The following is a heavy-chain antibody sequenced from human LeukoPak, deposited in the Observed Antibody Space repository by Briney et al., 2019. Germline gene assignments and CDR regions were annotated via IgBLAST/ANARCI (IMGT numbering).Heavy chain of an antibody. CDR1: GGSISSYY. D-gene: IGHD6-13*01. V-gene: IGHV4-59*01. Sequence: PSQTLSLTCTVSGGSISSYYWSWIRQPPGKGLEWIGYIYYSGSTNCNPSLKSRVTISVDTSKNQFSLKLSSVTAADTAVYYCARRFIAAAGHFDYWGQGTLVTVSS. CDR3: ARRFIAAAGHFDY. J-gene: IGHJ4*02. CDR2: IYYSGST.